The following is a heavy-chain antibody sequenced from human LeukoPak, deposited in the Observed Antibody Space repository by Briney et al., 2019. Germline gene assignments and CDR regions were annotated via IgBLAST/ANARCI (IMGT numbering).Heavy chain of an antibody. D-gene: IGHD2-2*01. J-gene: IGHJ3*02. CDR2: ISGSGGST. V-gene: IGHV3-23*01. CDR3: AKDRRYCSSTSCYDAYDAFDI. Sequence: GGSLRLSCAASGFTFSSYWMSWVRQAPGKGLEWVSAISGSGGSTYYADSVKGRFTIPRDNSKNTLYLQMNSLRAEDTAVYYCAKDRRYCSSTSCYDAYDAFDIWGQGTMVTVSS. CDR1: GFTFSSYW.